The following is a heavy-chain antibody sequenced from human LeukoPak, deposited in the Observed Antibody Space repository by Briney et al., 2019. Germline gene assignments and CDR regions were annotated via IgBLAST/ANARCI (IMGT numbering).Heavy chain of an antibody. J-gene: IGHJ6*03. CDR3: ARLARPHYYMDV. Sequence: GGSLRLSCAASGFTFSNAWMSWVRQAPGKGLEWVGRIKSKTDGGTTDYAAPVKGRFTISRDDSKNTLYLQMNSLKTEDTAVYYCARLARPHYYMDVWGKGTTVTVSS. D-gene: IGHD6-6*01. V-gene: IGHV3-15*01. CDR2: IKSKTDGGTT. CDR1: GFTFSNAW.